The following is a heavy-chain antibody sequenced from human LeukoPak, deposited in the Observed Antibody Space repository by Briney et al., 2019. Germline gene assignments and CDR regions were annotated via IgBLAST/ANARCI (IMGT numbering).Heavy chain of an antibody. D-gene: IGHD2-2*01. Sequence: GRSLRLTCAASGFTFSSYGMRWVRQAPGKGLEWVADISYDGSNKYYADSVKGRFTISRDNSNNTLYLQMSSRRAEDTAVYYCAKDQGYEEAMTRGYFDYWGQGTLVTVSS. CDR2: ISYDGSNK. V-gene: IGHV3-30*18. CDR1: GFTFSSYG. CDR3: AKDQGYEEAMTRGYFDY. J-gene: IGHJ4*02.